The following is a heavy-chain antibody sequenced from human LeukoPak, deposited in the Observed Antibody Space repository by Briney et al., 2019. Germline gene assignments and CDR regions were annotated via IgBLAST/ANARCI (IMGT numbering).Heavy chain of an antibody. Sequence: GGSLRLSCAASGFTFSSCSMNWVRQAPGKGLEWVSSISSSSSYIYYADSVKGRFTISRDNSKNTLYLQMNSLRAEDTAVYYCARGGRYCSSTSCYSWFDPWGQGTLVTVSS. CDR2: ISSSSSYI. D-gene: IGHD2-2*01. J-gene: IGHJ5*02. CDR1: GFTFSSCS. V-gene: IGHV3-21*01. CDR3: ARGGRYCSSTSCYSWFDP.